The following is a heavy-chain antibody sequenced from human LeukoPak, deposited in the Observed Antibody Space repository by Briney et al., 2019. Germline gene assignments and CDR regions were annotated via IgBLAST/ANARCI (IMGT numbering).Heavy chain of an antibody. CDR1: GGSFSGYY. V-gene: IGHV4-34*01. Sequence: PSETLSLTCAVYGGSFSGYYWSWIRQPPGKGLEWIGEINHNGSTNYNPSLKSRVTISVDTSKNQFSLKLSSVTAADTAVYYCARGAFGYSSSWYGGYFDYWGQGTLVTVSS. J-gene: IGHJ4*02. D-gene: IGHD6-13*01. CDR3: ARGAFGYSSSWYGGYFDY. CDR2: INHNGST.